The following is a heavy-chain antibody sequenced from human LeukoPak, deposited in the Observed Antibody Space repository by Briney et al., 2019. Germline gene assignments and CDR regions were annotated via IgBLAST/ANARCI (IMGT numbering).Heavy chain of an antibody. J-gene: IGHJ4*02. CDR2: ISYDESNK. CDR3: AKDKAPLRNIVVVPAAPGGIDY. D-gene: IGHD2-2*01. V-gene: IGHV3-30*04. Sequence: GGSLRLSCAASGFTFNNYAMHWVRQVPGKGLEWVAVISYDESNKYYADSVKGRFIISRDNFKNTLYLQMNSLRAEDTAVYYCAKDKAPLRNIVVVPAAPGGIDYWGQGTLVTVSS. CDR1: GFTFNNYA.